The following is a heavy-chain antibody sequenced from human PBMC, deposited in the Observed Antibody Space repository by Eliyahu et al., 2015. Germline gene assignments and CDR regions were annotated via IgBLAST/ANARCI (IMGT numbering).Heavy chain of an antibody. J-gene: IGHJ4*02. V-gene: IGHV3-30-3*01. CDR3: ARETGFISGWYTN. Sequence: QVQLVESGGGVVQPERSLXXSCAASGFTFSSNPMHWVRQAPGKGLEWVAIISYDGNTKYYADSVKGRFTISRDNSKNILYLQMNSLTSEDTALYYCARETGFISGWYTNWGQGTLVTVSS. CDR2: ISYDGNTK. D-gene: IGHD6-19*01. CDR1: GFTFSSNP.